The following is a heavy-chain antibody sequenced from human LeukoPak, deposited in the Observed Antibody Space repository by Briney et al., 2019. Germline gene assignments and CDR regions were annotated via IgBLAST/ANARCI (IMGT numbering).Heavy chain of an antibody. J-gene: IGHJ4*02. CDR3: ARQEAGTHPFDY. Sequence: SGTLSLTCAVYGGSFSGYYWSWIRQPPGKGLEWIGEINHSGSTNYNPSLKSRVTISVDTSKNQFSLKLSSVTAADTAVYYCARQEAGTHPFDYWGQGTLVTVSS. CDR2: INHSGST. CDR1: GGSFSGYY. D-gene: IGHD6-13*01. V-gene: IGHV4-34*01.